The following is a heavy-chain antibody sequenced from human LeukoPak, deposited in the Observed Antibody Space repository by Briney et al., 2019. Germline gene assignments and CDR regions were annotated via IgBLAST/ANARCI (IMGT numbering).Heavy chain of an antibody. CDR3: ARDRRVAGYSYGYNDY. D-gene: IGHD5-18*01. J-gene: IGHJ4*02. V-gene: IGHV3-30*04. CDR2: ISYDGSNK. Sequence: GGSLRLSYAASGFTFSSYAMHWVRQAPGKGLERVAVISYDGSNKYYADSVKGRFTISRDNSKNTLYLQMNSLRAEDTAVYYCARDRRVAGYSYGYNDYWGQGTLVTVSS. CDR1: GFTFSSYA.